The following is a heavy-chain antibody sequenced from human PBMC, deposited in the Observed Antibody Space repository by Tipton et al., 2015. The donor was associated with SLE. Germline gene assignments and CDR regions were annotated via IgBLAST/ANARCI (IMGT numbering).Heavy chain of an antibody. D-gene: IGHD3-3*01. J-gene: IGHJ4*02. V-gene: IGHV4-59*12. CDR1: GDSMNSYH. CDR2: ISYSGST. CDR3: ARDPYDSWSDYQATFDY. Sequence: GLVKPSENLSLTCTVSGDSMNSYHWSWIRQPPGKGLEWIGYISYSGSTNYNPSLKSRVTMSVDTSKNQFSLKLTSVTAADTAVYYCARDPYDSWSDYQATFDYWGQGTLVTVSP.